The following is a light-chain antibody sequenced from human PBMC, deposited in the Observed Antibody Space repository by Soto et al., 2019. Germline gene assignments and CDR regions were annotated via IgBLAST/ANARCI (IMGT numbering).Light chain of an antibody. CDR3: QPHNNWPVVT. CDR1: RSISRN. Sequence: EIVMTQSPATLSVSPGERATLSCRASRSISRNLAWYQQKPGQAPRLLIYGAYTRATGIPARFSGSGSGTEFTLTINTLQSEDFAMYYCQPHNNWPVVTFGGGTRVEIK. CDR2: GAY. V-gene: IGKV3-15*01. J-gene: IGKJ4*01.